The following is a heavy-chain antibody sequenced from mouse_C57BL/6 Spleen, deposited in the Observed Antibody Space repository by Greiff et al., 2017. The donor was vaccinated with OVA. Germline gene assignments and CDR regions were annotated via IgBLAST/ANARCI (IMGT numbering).Heavy chain of an antibody. V-gene: IGHV1-53*01. D-gene: IGHD2-2*01. CDR2: INPSNGGT. Sequence: QVQLQQPGTELVKPGASVKLSCKASGYTFTSYWMHWVKQRPGQGLEWIGNINPSNGGTNYNEKFKSKATLTVDKSSSTAYMQLSSLTSEDSAVYYCAIPGYDESFYWYFDVWGTGTTVTVSS. CDR3: AIPGYDESFYWYFDV. CDR1: GYTFTSYW. J-gene: IGHJ1*03.